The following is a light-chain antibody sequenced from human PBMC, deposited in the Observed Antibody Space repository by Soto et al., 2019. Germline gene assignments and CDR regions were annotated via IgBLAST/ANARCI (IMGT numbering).Light chain of an antibody. J-gene: IGLJ1*01. Sequence: QSVLTQPASVSGSPGQSITISCTGTSSDVGGYNYVSWYQQHPGKAPKLMIYDVSNRPSGVSNRFSGSKSGNTASQTISGLQAEDEADYYCSSYTSRSYVFGTGTKVTVL. CDR3: SSYTSRSYV. V-gene: IGLV2-14*01. CDR2: DVS. CDR1: SSDVGGYNY.